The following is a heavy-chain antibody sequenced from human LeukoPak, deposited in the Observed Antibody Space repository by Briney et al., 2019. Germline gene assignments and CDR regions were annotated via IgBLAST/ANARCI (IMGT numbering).Heavy chain of an antibody. CDR3: ARVPRLIYGMDV. D-gene: IGHD2-8*01. CDR1: GFTVSSNY. Sequence: PGGSLRLSCAASGFTVSSNYMSWVRQAPGKGLEWVSVIYSGGSTYYADSVKGRSTISRDNSKNTLYLQMNSLRAEDTAVYYCARVPRLIYGMDVWGQGTTVTVSS. CDR2: IYSGGST. J-gene: IGHJ6*02. V-gene: IGHV3-53*01.